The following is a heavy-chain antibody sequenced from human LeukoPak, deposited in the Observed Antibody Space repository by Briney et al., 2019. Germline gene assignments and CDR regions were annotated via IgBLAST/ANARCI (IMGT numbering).Heavy chain of an antibody. J-gene: IGHJ4*02. CDR1: GGSISSYY. V-gene: IGHV4-59*08. D-gene: IGHD4-17*01. CDR2: IYYSGST. Sequence: SETLSLTCTVSGGSISSYYWSWIRQPPGKGLEWIGYIYYSGSTNYNPSLKSRVTISVDTSKNQFSLKLSSVTAADTAVYYCARSPDYGDYVYFDYWGQGTLVTVSS. CDR3: ARSPDYGDYVYFDY.